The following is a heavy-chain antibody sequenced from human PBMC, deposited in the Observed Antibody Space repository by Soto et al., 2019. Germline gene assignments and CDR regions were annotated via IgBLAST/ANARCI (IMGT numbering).Heavy chain of an antibody. CDR3: ARDEGVPAKGRSDPFDI. V-gene: IGHV4-31*03. CDR1: GGSISSGGYY. J-gene: IGHJ3*02. D-gene: IGHD2-2*01. CDR2: IYYSGST. Sequence: SETLSLTCTVSGGSISSGGYYWSWIRQHPGKGLEWIGYIYYSGSTYYNPSLKSRVTISVDKSKNQFSLKLSSVTAADTAVYYCARDEGVPAKGRSDPFDIWGQGTIVTVSS.